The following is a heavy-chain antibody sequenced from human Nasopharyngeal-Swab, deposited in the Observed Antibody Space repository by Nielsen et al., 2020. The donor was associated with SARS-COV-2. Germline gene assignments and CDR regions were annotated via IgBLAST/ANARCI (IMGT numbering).Heavy chain of an antibody. Sequence: ASVKVSCKASGYTFTSYYMHWVRQAPGQGLEWMGIINPSGGSTSYAQKFQGRVTMTRDTSTSTVYMELSSLRSEDTAVYYCTRALNYYCSGGSCYPSHDAFDIWGQGTMVTVSS. D-gene: IGHD2-15*01. CDR2: INPSGGST. V-gene: IGHV1-46*01. J-gene: IGHJ3*02. CDR1: GYTFTSYY. CDR3: TRALNYYCSGGSCYPSHDAFDI.